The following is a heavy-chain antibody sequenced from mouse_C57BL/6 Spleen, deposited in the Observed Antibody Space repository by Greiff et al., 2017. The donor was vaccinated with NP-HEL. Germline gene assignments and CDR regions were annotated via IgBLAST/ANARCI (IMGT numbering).Heavy chain of an antibody. V-gene: IGHV1-20*01. CDR2: INPYNGDT. CDR1: GYSFTGYF. J-gene: IGHJ2*01. D-gene: IGHD2-3*01. Sequence: EVMLVESGPELVKPGDSVKISCKASGYSFTGYFMNWVMQSHGKSLEWIGRINPYNGDTFYNQKFKGKATLTVDKSSSTAHMELRSLTSEDSAVYYCARWDDGYYGYWGQGTTLTVSS. CDR3: ARWDDGYYGY.